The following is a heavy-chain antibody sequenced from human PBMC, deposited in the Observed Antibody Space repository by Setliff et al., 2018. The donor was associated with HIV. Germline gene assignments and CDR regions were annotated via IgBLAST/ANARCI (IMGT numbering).Heavy chain of an antibody. CDR3: ARDPTGGTTASPRRDWFDP. CDR1: GGTFSSYA. V-gene: IGHV1-69*13. J-gene: IGHJ5*02. D-gene: IGHD3-16*01. CDR2: IIPVFRTA. Sequence: SVKVSCKASGGTFSSYAISWVRQAPGQGLEWMGGIIPVFRTANYAQKFQGRVTITADESTSTAYMELSSLRSEDTAVYYCARDPTGGTTASPRRDWFDPWGQGTLVTVSS.